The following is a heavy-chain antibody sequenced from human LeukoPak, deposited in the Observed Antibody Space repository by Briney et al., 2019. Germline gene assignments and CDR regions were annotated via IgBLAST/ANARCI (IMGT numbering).Heavy chain of an antibody. CDR1: GFTFNKSW. CDR3: ARWGAGRTSDY. Sequence: GGSLRLSCAASGFTFNKSWMTWVRQTPGKGLEWVANIKEDGSAKYYVDSVKGRFAISRDNFKNTLFLQMNSLRADDTAVYYCARWGAGRTSDYWGQGTLVTVSS. D-gene: IGHD1-26*01. J-gene: IGHJ4*02. CDR2: IKEDGSAK. V-gene: IGHV3-7*01.